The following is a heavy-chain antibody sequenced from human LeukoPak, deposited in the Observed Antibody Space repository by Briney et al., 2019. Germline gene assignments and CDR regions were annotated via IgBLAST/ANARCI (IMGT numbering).Heavy chain of an antibody. V-gene: IGHV3-15*01. J-gene: IGHJ3*02. CDR2: IKSYGSGGTT. CDR1: GMKFSDAW. CDR3: TWIRKALGGFDT. Sequence: PGGSVRLSCAASGMKFSDAWMSWVRQAPGKGPEWVGRIKSYGSGGTTDYGAPAKGRFTISRDDSKNMVYLQMNSLETEDTAVYYCTWIRKALGGFDTWGQGTMVTVSS. D-gene: IGHD5-18*01.